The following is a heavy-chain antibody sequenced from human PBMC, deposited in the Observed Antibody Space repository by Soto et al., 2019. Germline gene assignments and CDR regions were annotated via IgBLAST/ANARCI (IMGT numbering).Heavy chain of an antibody. J-gene: IGHJ6*02. CDR2: IKQDGSEK. D-gene: IGHD3-10*01. CDR1: GFTFSSYW. Sequence: PGGSLRLSCAASGFTFSSYWMSWVRQAPGKGLEWVANIKQDGSEKYYVDSVKGRFTISRDNAKNSLYLQMNSLRAEDTAVYYCARDGAGYYVSGSYYFYSYYGMDVWGQGTTVTVSS. V-gene: IGHV3-7*01. CDR3: ARDGAGYYVSGSYYFYSYYGMDV.